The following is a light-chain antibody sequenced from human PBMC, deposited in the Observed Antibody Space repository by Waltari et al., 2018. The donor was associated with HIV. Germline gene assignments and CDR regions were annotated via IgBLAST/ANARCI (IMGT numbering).Light chain of an antibody. J-gene: IGKJ2*01. CDR2: AAS. CDR3: QQYHDWPWFT. CDR1: QSVGVN. Sequence: DIVMRQSPATLSVSLGKSATLSCRASQSVGVNLAWYQQRPGQTPRHLIYAASTRATGIPPRFSGSASGTNFALTISSLQSEDVGFYYCQQYHDWPWFTFGQGTKLEIK. V-gene: IGKV3-15*01.